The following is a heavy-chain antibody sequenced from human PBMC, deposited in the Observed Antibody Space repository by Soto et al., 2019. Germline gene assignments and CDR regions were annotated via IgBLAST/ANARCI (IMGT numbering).Heavy chain of an antibody. CDR1: GFTFSSYC. CDR3: ARVRVAVVPYYGMDV. J-gene: IGHJ6*04. Sequence: QVQLVESGGGVVQPGRSLRLSCAASGFTFSSYCMHWVRQAPGKGLEWVAVIWYDGSNKYYADSVKGRFTISRANSKNTLYLQMNSLSAEDTAVYYCARVRVAVVPYYGMDVWGKGTTVPVSS. CDR2: IWYDGSNK. D-gene: IGHD6-19*01. V-gene: IGHV3-33*01.